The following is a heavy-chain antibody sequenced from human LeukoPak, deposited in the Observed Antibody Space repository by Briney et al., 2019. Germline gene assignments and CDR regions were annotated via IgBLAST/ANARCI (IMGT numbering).Heavy chain of an antibody. V-gene: IGHV4-61*01. Sequence: PSETLSLTCTVSGGSVSSGSYYWSWIRQPPGKGLEWIGYIYYSGSTNYNPSLKSRVTISVDTSKNQFSLKLSSVTAADTAVYYCAREVVVVPAAIVWFDPWGQGTLVTVSS. CDR2: IYYSGST. CDR1: GGSVSSGSYY. CDR3: AREVVVVPAAIVWFDP. D-gene: IGHD2-2*01. J-gene: IGHJ5*02.